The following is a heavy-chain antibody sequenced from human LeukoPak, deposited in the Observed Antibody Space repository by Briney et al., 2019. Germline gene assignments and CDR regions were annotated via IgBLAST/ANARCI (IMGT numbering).Heavy chain of an antibody. CDR3: ARAYDILTGYYGLFDY. J-gene: IGHJ4*02. D-gene: IGHD3-9*01. CDR2: IYYSGST. CDR1: GGSISSGDYY. V-gene: IGHV4-30-4*01. Sequence: SQTLSLTCTVSGGSISSGDYYWSWIRQPPRKGLEWIGYIYYSGSTYYNPSLKSRVTISVDTSKNQFSLKLSSVTAADTAVYYCARAYDILTGYYGLFDYWGQGTLVTVSS.